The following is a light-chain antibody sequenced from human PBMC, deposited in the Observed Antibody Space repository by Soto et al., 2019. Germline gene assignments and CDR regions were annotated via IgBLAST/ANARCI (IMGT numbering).Light chain of an antibody. CDR2: GAS. Sequence: DIVLTQSPGTLSLSPGERATLSCRASQSISSSYLAWYQQRPGQAPRLLIYGASSRATGIPDRFSGSGSGTDFALIISRLEPEDFAVYYGQQNGLSPWTCGQGTKLEI. CDR3: QQNGLSPWT. V-gene: IGKV3-20*01. J-gene: IGKJ1*01. CDR1: QSISSSY.